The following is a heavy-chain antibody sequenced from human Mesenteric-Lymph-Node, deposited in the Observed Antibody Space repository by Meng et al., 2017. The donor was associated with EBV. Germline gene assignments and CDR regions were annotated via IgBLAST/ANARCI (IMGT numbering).Heavy chain of an antibody. J-gene: IGHJ5*02. CDR1: GYSFINND. CDR2: MNARTGNP. D-gene: IGHD4-11*01. CDR3: ARQQLGRDWFDP. Sequence: QVQLVQSGAEVKKPGASVKVSCKASGYSFINNDINWVRQATGQGLEWMGWMNARTGNPGYAQKFRGRVTMTRNTSTSTAYLELSSLTSEDTGVYYCARQQLGRDWFDPWGQGTLVTVSS. V-gene: IGHV1-8*01.